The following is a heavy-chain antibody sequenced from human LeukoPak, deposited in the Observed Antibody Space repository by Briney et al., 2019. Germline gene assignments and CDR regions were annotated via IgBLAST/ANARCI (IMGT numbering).Heavy chain of an antibody. CDR2: ISGSGTTI. D-gene: IGHD3-16*01. Sequence: GGSLRLSCAASGFTFSSFEMNWVRQAPGKGLEWVSYISGSGTTIYYADSVRGRFTISRDNAKKSLYLRMNGLRAEDTAIYYCVSAYGGLLDYWGQGNLVTVSS. CDR1: GFTFSSFE. CDR3: VSAYGGLLDY. J-gene: IGHJ4*02. V-gene: IGHV3-48*03.